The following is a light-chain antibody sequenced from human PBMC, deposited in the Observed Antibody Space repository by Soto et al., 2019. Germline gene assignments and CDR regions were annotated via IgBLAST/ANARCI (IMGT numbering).Light chain of an antibody. CDR3: SSYSGSSFDV. CDR1: SGDVGGYNF. J-gene: IGLJ1*01. V-gene: IGLV2-8*01. CDR2: QVT. Sequence: QSALTQPPSASGSPGQSVTISCTGTSGDVGGYNFVSWYQQHPGKAPRLMIYQVTKRLSGVPERFSGSKSGNTASLTVSGLQAEDEADYYCSSYSGSSFDVFGTGTKVTVL.